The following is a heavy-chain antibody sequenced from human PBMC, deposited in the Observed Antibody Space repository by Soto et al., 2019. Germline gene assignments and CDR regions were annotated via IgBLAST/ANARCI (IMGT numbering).Heavy chain of an antibody. D-gene: IGHD2-15*01. V-gene: IGHV1-46*01. CDR3: AGASSRVSSVVAAY. CDR2: INPGPSSA. CDR1: NDSLFSHF. Sequence: ASVKVSCKASNDSLFSHFIHWVRQAPGEGLEWMGIINPGPSSASYSKEFQGRLTLTSDMPSRTVYMQLSNLRSDDTAVYYCAGASSRVSSVVAAYWGQGTLVTVSS. J-gene: IGHJ4*02.